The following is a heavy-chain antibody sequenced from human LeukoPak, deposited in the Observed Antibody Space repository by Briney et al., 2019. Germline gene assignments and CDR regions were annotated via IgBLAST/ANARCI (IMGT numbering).Heavy chain of an antibody. D-gene: IGHD3-9*01. J-gene: IGHJ4*02. CDR2: IYYSGST. CDR3: ARHVWLQPFDY. Sequence: YPSETLSLTCSVSGGSMNSYYWSWIRQSPGKGLEWMGYIYYSGSTNYNPSLKSRVTISVDTSKNQFSLKLSSVTAADTAVYYCARHVWLQPFDYWGQGTLVTVSS. CDR1: GGSMNSYY. V-gene: IGHV4-59*08.